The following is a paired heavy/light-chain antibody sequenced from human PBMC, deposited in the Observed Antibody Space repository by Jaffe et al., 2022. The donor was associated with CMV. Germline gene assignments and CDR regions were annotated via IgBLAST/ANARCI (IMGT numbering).Light chain of an antibody. J-gene: IGKJ4*01. CDR1: QSLLHSDGKTY. Sequence: DIVMTQTPLSLSVTPGQPASISCKSSQSLLHSDGKTYLYWYLQKPGQSPQLLIYEVSSRFSGVPDRFSGSGSGTDFTLKISRVEAEDVGVYYCMQGIHLLLTFGGGTKVEIK. V-gene: IGKV2-29*02. CDR3: MQGIHLLLT. CDR2: EVS.
Heavy chain of an antibody. Sequence: QVQLVESGGGVVQPGRSLRLSCAASGFTFSSYGMHWVRQAPGKGLEWVAVIWYDGSNKYYADSVKGRFTISRDNSKNTLYLQMNSLRAEDTAVYYCARDPNSYDFWSGLRGVFYYYYYGMDVWGQGTTVTVSS. CDR2: IWYDGSNK. D-gene: IGHD3-3*01. J-gene: IGHJ6*02. CDR1: GFTFSSYG. CDR3: ARDPNSYDFWSGLRGVFYYYYYGMDV. V-gene: IGHV3-33*01.